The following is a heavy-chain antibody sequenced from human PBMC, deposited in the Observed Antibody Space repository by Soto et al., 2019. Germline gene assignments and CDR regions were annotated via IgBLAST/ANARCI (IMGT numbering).Heavy chain of an antibody. CDR3: ARDPNDSSAYYHHYYYGMDV. Sequence: ASVKVPCKASGYTFTSYGIHWVRQAPGQRLEWTGWIDAGNGNTKYPEKFQGRVTITRDTSASTAYLELSSLRSEDTAVYYCARDPNDSSAYYHHYYYGMDVWGQGTTVTVSS. J-gene: IGHJ6*02. CDR2: IDAGNGNT. CDR1: GYTFTSYG. D-gene: IGHD3-22*01. V-gene: IGHV1-3*01.